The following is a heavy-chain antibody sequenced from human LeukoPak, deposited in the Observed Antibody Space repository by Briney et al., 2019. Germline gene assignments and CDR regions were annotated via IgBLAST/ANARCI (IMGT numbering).Heavy chain of an antibody. V-gene: IGHV4-61*01. D-gene: IGHD6-6*01. Sequence: SETLSLTCTVSGVSVSSPNSYWSWIRQPPGKGLEWIGNVYYIGTTSYNSSLKSRVTISVDTSKNQFSLEVTSMTAADTAVYYCARNTSSSPWIDPWGQGTLVTVSS. CDR2: VYYIGTT. CDR3: ARNTSSSPWIDP. J-gene: IGHJ5*02. CDR1: GVSVSSPNSY.